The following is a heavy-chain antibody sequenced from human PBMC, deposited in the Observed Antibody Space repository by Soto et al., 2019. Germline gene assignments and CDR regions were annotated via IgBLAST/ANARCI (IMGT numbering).Heavy chain of an antibody. V-gene: IGHV3-30*18. CDR3: AKSSGGSSWYPPDH. D-gene: IGHD6-13*01. Sequence: QVQLVESGGGVVQPGGSLRLSCAATGFIFSSYGMRWVRQSTGEGLEWVATTANDGSAQYYADSVKGRFTISRDNSKNTLFLQMESLRPEDTGFYYCAKSSGGSSWYPPDHWGQGTLVTVSS. CDR2: TANDGSAQ. CDR1: GFIFSSYG. J-gene: IGHJ4*02.